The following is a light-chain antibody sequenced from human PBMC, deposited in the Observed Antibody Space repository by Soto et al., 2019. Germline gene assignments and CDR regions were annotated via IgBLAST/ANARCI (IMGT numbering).Light chain of an antibody. V-gene: IGKV3-11*01. Sequence: EVVLTQSPATLSLYPGERATLSCRASQSVDNYLAWYQQKPGQAPRLLIYDVSNRATGTPARFSGSGSGTDFTLSISSLEPEDFAVYYCQQRSNRPRFTFGSRTKVDIK. CDR1: QSVDNY. CDR2: DVS. J-gene: IGKJ3*01. CDR3: QQRSNRPRFT.